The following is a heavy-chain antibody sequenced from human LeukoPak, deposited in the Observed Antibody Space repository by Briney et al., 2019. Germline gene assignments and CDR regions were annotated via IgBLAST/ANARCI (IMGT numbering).Heavy chain of an antibody. CDR3: ARVYYGSGSYLFDY. CDR2: VHTSGSA. D-gene: IGHD3-10*01. V-gene: IGHV4-61*02. J-gene: IGHJ4*02. Sequence: SETLSLTCTVSGGSISSGSYYWSWIRQPAGKRLEWIGRVHTSGSASYNPSLKSRATTSVDTSKNQFSLKLSSVTAADTAVYYCARVYYGSGSYLFDYWGQGTLVTVSS. CDR1: GGSISSGSYY.